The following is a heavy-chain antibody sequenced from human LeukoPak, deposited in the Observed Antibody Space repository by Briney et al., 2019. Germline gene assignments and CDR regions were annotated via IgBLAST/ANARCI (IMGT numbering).Heavy chain of an antibody. D-gene: IGHD2-15*01. CDR1: GYTFTNYA. CDR3: ARGPYCSGGSCPYYYYGMDV. J-gene: IGHJ6*02. CDR2: INGGPENI. V-gene: IGHV1-3*01. Sequence: ASVKVSCMASGYTFTNYAIHWVRQAPGQRLEWLGQINGGPENIKYSQRFQGRVIFTRDISATTAYMELSSLRPEDTAVYYCARGPYCSGGSCPYYYYGMDVWGQGTTVTVSS.